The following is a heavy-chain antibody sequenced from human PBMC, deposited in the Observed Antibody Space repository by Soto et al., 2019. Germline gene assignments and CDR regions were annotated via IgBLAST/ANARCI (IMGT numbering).Heavy chain of an antibody. V-gene: IGHV3-21*01. Sequence: PGGSLRLSCAASGFTFSSYSMNWVRQAPGKGLEWVSSISSSSSYIYYADSVKGRFTISRDNAKNSLYLQMNSLRAEDTAVYYCARDQRRVDIVATMREYYYYGMDVWGQGTTVTVSS. J-gene: IGHJ6*02. D-gene: IGHD5-12*01. CDR1: GFTFSSYS. CDR3: ARDQRRVDIVATMREYYYYGMDV. CDR2: ISSSSSYI.